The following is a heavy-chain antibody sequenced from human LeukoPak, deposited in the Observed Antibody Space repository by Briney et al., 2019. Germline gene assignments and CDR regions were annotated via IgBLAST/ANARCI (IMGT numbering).Heavy chain of an antibody. D-gene: IGHD1-1*01. CDR3: AKGLERESRLDS. CDR1: GFSINTYT. V-gene: IGHV3-23*01. Sequence: PGQSLRLSCDASGFSINTYTMYWVRQAPGHGLEWVSGIRNSDGMTYYADSVRGRFTISTDNSKNTLYLQMNSLRAEDTALYYCAKGLERESRLDSWGQGTLVTVPS. J-gene: IGHJ4*02. CDR2: IRNSDGMT.